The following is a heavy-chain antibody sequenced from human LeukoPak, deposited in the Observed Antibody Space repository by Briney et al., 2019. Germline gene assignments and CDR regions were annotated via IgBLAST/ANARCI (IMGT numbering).Heavy chain of an antibody. V-gene: IGHV4-59*01. J-gene: IGHJ4*02. D-gene: IGHD1-26*01. CDR1: GGSISIYY. Sequence: SETLSLTCTVSGGSISIYYWSWIRRPPGKGLEWIGYIYNSGSTYYNPSLKSRVTISVDTSKDQFSLRLSSVTAADAAVYYCVRDRELNYWGQGTLVTVSS. CDR2: IYNSGST. CDR3: VRDRELNY.